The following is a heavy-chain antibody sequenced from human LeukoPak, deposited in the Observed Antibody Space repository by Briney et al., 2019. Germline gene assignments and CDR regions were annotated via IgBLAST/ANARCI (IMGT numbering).Heavy chain of an antibody. V-gene: IGHV3-30*18. J-gene: IGHJ3*02. CDR3: AKDLSLLWFGELFSDAFDI. Sequence: GRSLRLSCAASGFTFSSHGMHWVRQAPGKGLEWVAVISYDGSNKYYADSVKGRFTISRDNSKNTLYLQMNSLRAEDTAVYYCAKDLSLLWFGELFSDAFDIWGQGTMVTVSS. CDR1: GFTFSSHG. CDR2: ISYDGSNK. D-gene: IGHD3-10*01.